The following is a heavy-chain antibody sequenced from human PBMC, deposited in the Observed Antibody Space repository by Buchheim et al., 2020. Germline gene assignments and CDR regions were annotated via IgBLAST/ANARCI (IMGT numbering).Heavy chain of an antibody. J-gene: IGHJ4*02. CDR2: IDHSGFT. CDR1: GDSVSNGNW. CDR3: ARDSGYRSEY. Sequence: QVRLQESGPGLVKPSGTLSLTCAVSGDSVSNGNWWNWVRQPPGKGLEWIGEIDHSGFTKYNPSLKSRVTIELDKPKNQFSLKLTSVTAADTAVYYCARDSGYRSEYWGQGTL. V-gene: IGHV4-4*02. D-gene: IGHD5-18*01.